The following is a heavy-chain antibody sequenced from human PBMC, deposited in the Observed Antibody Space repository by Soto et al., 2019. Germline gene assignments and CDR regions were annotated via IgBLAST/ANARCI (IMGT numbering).Heavy chain of an antibody. V-gene: IGHV3-74*01. D-gene: IGHD5-12*01. J-gene: IGHJ4*02. CDR2: INSDGSST. Sequence: EVQLVESGGGLVQPGGSLRLSCAASGFTFSSYWMHWVRQAPGKGLVWVSRINSDGSSTTYADSVKGRFTISRDNAKNTLSLQMNSLRAEDTAVYYCVRVPTGGYAFSLDDYWGQGTLVTVSS. CDR1: GFTFSSYW. CDR3: VRVPTGGYAFSLDDY.